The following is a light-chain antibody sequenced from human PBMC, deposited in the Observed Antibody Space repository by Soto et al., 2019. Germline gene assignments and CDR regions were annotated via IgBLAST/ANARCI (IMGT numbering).Light chain of an antibody. Sequence: EIVMTQSPATLSVSPGERATLSCRASQSVGSNLAWYQQKPGQAPRLLIYGASTRATGIPARFSGSGSGTEFTLTIRSLQSADFAVYYCQQYNNWPSWTFGQGTKVEIK. CDR2: GAS. CDR1: QSVGSN. CDR3: QQYNNWPSWT. J-gene: IGKJ1*01. V-gene: IGKV3-15*01.